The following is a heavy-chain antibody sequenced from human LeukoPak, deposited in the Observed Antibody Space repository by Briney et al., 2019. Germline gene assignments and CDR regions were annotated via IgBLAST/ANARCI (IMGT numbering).Heavy chain of an antibody. CDR3: ARDLRGIAAAGGGY. J-gene: IGHJ4*02. V-gene: IGHV3-21*01. D-gene: IGHD6-13*01. Sequence: GGSLRLSCAASGFTFSSYSMNWVRQAPGKGLEWGSSISSSSSYIYYADSVKGRFTISRDNAKNSLYLQMNSLRAEDTAVYYCARDLRGIAAAGGGYWGQGTLVTVSS. CDR2: ISSSSSYI. CDR1: GFTFSSYS.